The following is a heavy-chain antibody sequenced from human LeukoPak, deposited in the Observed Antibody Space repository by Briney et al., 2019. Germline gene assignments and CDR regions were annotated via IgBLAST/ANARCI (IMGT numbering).Heavy chain of an antibody. V-gene: IGHV3-23*01. CDR1: GFTFSSYA. Sequence: GGSLRLSCAASGFTFSSYAMSWVRQAPGKRLEWVSAISGSGGSTYNADSVKGRFTISRDNSKNTLYLQMNSLRAEDTAVYYCAKPERGYLLYYYMDVWGKGTTVTVSS. CDR2: ISGSGGST. CDR3: AKPERGYLLYYYMDV. D-gene: IGHD3-3*01. J-gene: IGHJ6*03.